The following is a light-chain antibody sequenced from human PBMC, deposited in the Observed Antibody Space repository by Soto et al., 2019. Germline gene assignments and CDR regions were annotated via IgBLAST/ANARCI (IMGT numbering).Light chain of an antibody. CDR3: QQYGNSPRT. CDR1: QSVSSSY. V-gene: IGKV3-20*01. Sequence: EIVLTQSPGTLSLSPGERATLSCRASQSVSSSYLAWYQQKPGQAPRLLIYGASSRATGIPDRFSGSGSGTDLTLTISRLEPEDFAVYYCQQYGNSPRTFGPGTKVDIK. J-gene: IGKJ3*01. CDR2: GAS.